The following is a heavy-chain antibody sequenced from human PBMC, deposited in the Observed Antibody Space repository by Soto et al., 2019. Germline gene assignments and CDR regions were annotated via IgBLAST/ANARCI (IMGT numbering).Heavy chain of an antibody. CDR1: XXXXXXXX. Sequence: EVQLVESGGGLVKPGGSXXXXCXXXXXXXXXXXXXXVRQAPGKGLEWVSSISSSSSYIYYADSVKGRFTISRDNAKNSLYLQMNSLRAEDTAVYYCARGWEYYGMDVWGQGATVTVSS. CDR2: ISSSSSYI. D-gene: IGHD1-26*01. V-gene: IGHV3-21*01. CDR3: ARGWEYYGMDV. J-gene: IGHJ6*02.